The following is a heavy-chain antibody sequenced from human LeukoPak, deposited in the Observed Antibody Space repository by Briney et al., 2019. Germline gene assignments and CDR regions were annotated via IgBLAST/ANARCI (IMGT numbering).Heavy chain of an antibody. CDR1: GGSFSGYY. V-gene: IGHV4-34*01. Sequence: SETLSLTCAVYGGSFSGYYWSWIRQPPGKGLEWIGEINHSGSTDYNPSLKSRVTISVDTSKNQFSLKLSSVTAADTAVYYCARAWRPPAYRSSTSCYLYYGMDVWGQGTTVTVSS. CDR3: ARAWRPPAYRSSTSCYLYYGMDV. J-gene: IGHJ6*02. CDR2: INHSGST. D-gene: IGHD2-2*01.